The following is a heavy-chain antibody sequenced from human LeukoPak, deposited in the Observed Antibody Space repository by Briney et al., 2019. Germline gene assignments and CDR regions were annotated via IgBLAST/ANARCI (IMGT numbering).Heavy chain of an antibody. V-gene: IGHV4-31*03. D-gene: IGHD3-10*01. CDR3: ARGRYYGFSGDT. J-gene: IGHJ5*02. CDR1: GASISNDGYY. Sequence: SETLSLTCIISGASISNDGYYWNWIRQLPGKGLEWIGYIYYSGATTYKPSLKSRVTILVDTSKNQFSLGLSFVTAADTAVYYCARGRYYGFSGDTWGQGILVTVSS. CDR2: IYYSGAT.